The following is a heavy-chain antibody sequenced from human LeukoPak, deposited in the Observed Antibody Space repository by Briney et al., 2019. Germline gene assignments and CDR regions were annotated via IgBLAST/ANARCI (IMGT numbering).Heavy chain of an antibody. CDR1: GFTFSNHA. CDR2: VSGSVDSI. Sequence: GGSLRLSCVASGFTFSNHAMAWVRQAPGRGLEWVSAVSGSVDSIHYTDSVKGRFTVSRDNSRNTLFLQMNSLRDEDTAIYYCAKANTVATRAYEHWGQGTLVTVSS. D-gene: IGHD5-12*01. J-gene: IGHJ4*02. CDR3: AKANTVATRAYEH. V-gene: IGHV3-23*01.